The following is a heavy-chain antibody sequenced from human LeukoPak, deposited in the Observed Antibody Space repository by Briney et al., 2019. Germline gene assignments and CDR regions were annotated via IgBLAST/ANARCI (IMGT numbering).Heavy chain of an antibody. V-gene: IGHV3-30*02. CDR1: GFTFSSYG. J-gene: IGHJ4*02. CDR3: AKDPQQQLVLDY. D-gene: IGHD6-13*01. Sequence: GGSLRLSCAASGFTFSSYGMHWVRQAPGKGLEWVAFIRYDGSNKYYADSVKGRFTISRDNSKNTLYLQMNGLRAEDTAVYYCAKDPQQQLVLDYWGQGTLVTVSS. CDR2: IRYDGSNK.